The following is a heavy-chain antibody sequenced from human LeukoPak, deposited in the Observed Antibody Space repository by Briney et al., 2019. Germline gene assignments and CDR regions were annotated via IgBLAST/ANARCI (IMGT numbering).Heavy chain of an antibody. CDR3: ARGGSSWYADY. V-gene: IGHV4-59*01. CDR2: IHYSGST. J-gene: IGHJ4*02. CDR1: GGSISSYY. Sequence: SETLSLTCTVSGGSISSYYWSWIRQPPEKGLEWIGYIHYSGSTSYNPSLKSRVTMSVDTSNDQFSLKVSSVTAADTAVYYCARGGSSWYADYWGQGTLVTVSS. D-gene: IGHD6-13*01.